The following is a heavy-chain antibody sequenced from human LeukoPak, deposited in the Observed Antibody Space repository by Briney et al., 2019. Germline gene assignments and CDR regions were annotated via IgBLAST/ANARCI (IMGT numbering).Heavy chain of an antibody. CDR2: ISGYSGNT. D-gene: IGHD1-26*01. V-gene: IGHV1-18*01. CDR1: GYTFTTYG. Sequence: ASVKVSCKASGYTFTTYGISWVRQAPGQGLEWVGWISGYSGNTDYAQKFQDRVAMTTDTSTSAAYMELRSLSSDDTAVYYCARDYRGSYYFYWGQGTLVTVSS. J-gene: IGHJ4*02. CDR3: ARDYRGSYYFY.